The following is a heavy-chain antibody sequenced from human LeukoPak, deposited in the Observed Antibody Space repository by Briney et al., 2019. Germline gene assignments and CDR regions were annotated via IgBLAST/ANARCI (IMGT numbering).Heavy chain of an antibody. CDR2: ISYDGSNK. Sequence: GGSLRLSCAASGFTFSSYAMPWVRQAPGKGLEWVAVISYDGSNKYYADSVKGRFTFSRDNSKNTLYLQMNSLRAEDTAVYYCARDILSGSYPDYWGQGTLVTVSS. J-gene: IGHJ4*02. CDR3: ARDILSGSYPDY. V-gene: IGHV3-30-3*01. D-gene: IGHD1-26*01. CDR1: GFTFSSYA.